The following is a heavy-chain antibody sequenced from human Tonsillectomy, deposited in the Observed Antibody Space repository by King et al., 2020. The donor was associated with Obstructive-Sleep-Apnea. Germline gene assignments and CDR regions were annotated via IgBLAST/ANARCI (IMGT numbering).Heavy chain of an antibody. J-gene: IGHJ4*02. V-gene: IGHV3-48*04. D-gene: IGHD6-19*01. Sequence: VQLVESGGDLVQPGGSLRLSCAASGFTFGISSMNWVRQAPGKGLEWVSYISSSSGAVYYPDSVRGRFIISSDNGKNSRYLKMNSLRVEDTAVYFCARQWLGNLDSWGQGTLVTVSS. CDR1: GFTFGISS. CDR2: ISSSSGAV. CDR3: ARQWLGNLDS.